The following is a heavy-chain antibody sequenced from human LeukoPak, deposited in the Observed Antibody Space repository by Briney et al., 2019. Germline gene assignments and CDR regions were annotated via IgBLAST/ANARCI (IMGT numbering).Heavy chain of an antibody. CDR3: ARGLLRFLEWSDSPYFDY. Sequence: GGSLRLSCAASGFTFSSYGMHWVRQAPGKGLEWVAVIWYDGSNKYYADSEKGRFTISRDNSKNTLYLQMNSLRAEDTAVYYCARGLLRFLEWSDSPYFDYWGQGNLVTVSS. V-gene: IGHV3-33*01. J-gene: IGHJ4*02. D-gene: IGHD3-3*01. CDR2: IWYDGSNK. CDR1: GFTFSSYG.